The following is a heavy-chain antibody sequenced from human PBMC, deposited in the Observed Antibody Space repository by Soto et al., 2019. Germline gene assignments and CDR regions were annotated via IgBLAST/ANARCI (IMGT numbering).Heavy chain of an antibody. CDR3: VRENPHTPHFDL. CDR1: GFTFIDYY. CDR2: VSGPSNFK. J-gene: IGHJ4*02. V-gene: IGHV3-11*05. Sequence: VQLVESGGGLVRPGGSLRLSCVASGFTFIDYYIGWIRQTPGKGLEWISSVSGPSNFKDYAQSLKGRFSISRDNAKNSVYLQFDNVRVEDTAVYYCVRENPHTPHFDLWGQGTLVTVSP.